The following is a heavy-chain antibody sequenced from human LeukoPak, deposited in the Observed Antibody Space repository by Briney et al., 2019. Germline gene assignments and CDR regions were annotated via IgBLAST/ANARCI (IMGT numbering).Heavy chain of an antibody. Sequence: GASVKVSCKASGGTFSSYAISWVRQAPGQGLEWMGRIIPILGIANYAQKFQGRVTITADKSTSTAYMELSSLRSEDTVVYYCTRAVLLWFGEFDYWGQGTLVTVSS. CDR2: IIPILGIA. CDR1: GGTFSSYA. V-gene: IGHV1-69*04. D-gene: IGHD3-10*01. CDR3: TRAVLLWFGEFDY. J-gene: IGHJ4*02.